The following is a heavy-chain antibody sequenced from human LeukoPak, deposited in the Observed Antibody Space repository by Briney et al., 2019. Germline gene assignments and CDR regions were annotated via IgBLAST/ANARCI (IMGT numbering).Heavy chain of an antibody. CDR1: GFTFTSSA. CDR2: IVVGSGNT. CDR3: ARGGTMIVEIAIDY. Sequence: SVKVSCKASGFTFTSSAMQWVRQARGQRLEWIGWIVVGSGNTNYAQKFQERVTITRDMSTSTAYMELSRLRSDDTAVYYCARGGTMIVEIAIDYWGQGTLVTVSS. V-gene: IGHV1-58*02. D-gene: IGHD3-22*01. J-gene: IGHJ4*02.